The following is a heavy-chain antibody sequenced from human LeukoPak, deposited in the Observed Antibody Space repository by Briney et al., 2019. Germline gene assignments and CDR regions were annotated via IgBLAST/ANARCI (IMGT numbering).Heavy chain of an antibody. D-gene: IGHD6-13*01. CDR3: ARSFPSEAGDY. Sequence: SETLSLTCTVSGASISSYYWSWLRQPPGKGLEWIGYFHYSGTTNYNPSLKSRVIISVDTSKNQFSLKLSSVTAADTAVYYCARSFPSEAGDYWGQGTLVTVSS. CDR2: FHYSGTT. J-gene: IGHJ4*02. CDR1: GASISSYY. V-gene: IGHV4-59*01.